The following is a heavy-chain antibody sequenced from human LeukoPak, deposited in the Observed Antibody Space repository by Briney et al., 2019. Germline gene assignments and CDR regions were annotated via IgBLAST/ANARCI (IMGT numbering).Heavy chain of an antibody. D-gene: IGHD1/OR15-1a*01. Sequence: SETLSLTCSVSGGSINNYWWSWIRQPPGKGLEWIGYIYRGETTNYNPSLKSRVTLSVDTSKNQISLNLNSVTASDTAVYYCATHWLEATKTYPYWFDPWGQGTLVTVSS. V-gene: IGHV4-4*09. J-gene: IGHJ5*02. CDR1: GGSINNYW. CDR2: IYRGETT. CDR3: ATHWLEATKTYPYWFDP.